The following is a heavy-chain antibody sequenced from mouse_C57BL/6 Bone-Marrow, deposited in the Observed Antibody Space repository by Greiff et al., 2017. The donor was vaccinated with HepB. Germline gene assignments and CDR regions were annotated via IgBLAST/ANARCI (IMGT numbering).Heavy chain of an antibody. D-gene: IGHD1-1*01. V-gene: IGHV1-20*01. CDR2: INPYNGDT. CDR3: AGYGSSYWFAY. J-gene: IGHJ3*01. Sequence: VQLQQSGPELVKPGDSVKISCTASGYSFTGYFMNWVMQSHGKSLEWIGRINPYNGDTFYNQKFKGKATLTVDKSSSTAHMELRSLTSEDSAVYYCAGYGSSYWFAYWGQGTLVTVSA. CDR1: GYSFTGYF.